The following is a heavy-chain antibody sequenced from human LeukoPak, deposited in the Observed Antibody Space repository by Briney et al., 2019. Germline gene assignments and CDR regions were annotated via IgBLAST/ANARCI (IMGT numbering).Heavy chain of an antibody. Sequence: ASVKVSCKTSGYTFTDEYIHWVRQAPGHGLECMGWMHPNTGDTVYVQKFQGRVTFTRDTSISTAYMELHRLRSDDTAVYYCVRHLTVPTPGDYWGQGTLVTVSS. CDR1: GYTFTDEY. D-gene: IGHD1-14*01. J-gene: IGHJ4*02. V-gene: IGHV1-2*02. CDR2: MHPNTGDT. CDR3: VRHLTVPTPGDY.